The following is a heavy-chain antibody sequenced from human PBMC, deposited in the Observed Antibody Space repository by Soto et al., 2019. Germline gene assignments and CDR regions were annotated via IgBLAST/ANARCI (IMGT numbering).Heavy chain of an antibody. Sequence: GGSLRLSCAASGFTVSSNYMSWVRQAPGKGLEWVSVIYSGGSTYYADYVKGRFTISRDNSKNTLYLQMNSLRADDTAVYYCARDFVHGDHPEYFQHWGQGT. CDR2: IYSGGST. D-gene: IGHD4-17*01. CDR3: ARDFVHGDHPEYFQH. CDR1: GFTVSSNY. V-gene: IGHV3-66*01. J-gene: IGHJ1*01.